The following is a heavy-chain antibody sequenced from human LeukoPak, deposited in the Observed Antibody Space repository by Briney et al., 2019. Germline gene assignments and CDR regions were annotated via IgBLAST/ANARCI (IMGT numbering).Heavy chain of an antibody. CDR1: GFTFSSYA. V-gene: IGHV3-23*01. CDR3: AKWYSSSWDYYYYGMDV. D-gene: IGHD6-13*01. CDR2: ISGSGGST. Sequence: GGSLRLSCAASGFTFSSYAMSWVRQAPGKGLEWVSAISGSGGSTYYADSVKGRFTISRDNSKNTLYLQMNSLRAEETAVYYCAKWYSSSWDYYYYGMDVWGQGTTVTVSS. J-gene: IGHJ6*02.